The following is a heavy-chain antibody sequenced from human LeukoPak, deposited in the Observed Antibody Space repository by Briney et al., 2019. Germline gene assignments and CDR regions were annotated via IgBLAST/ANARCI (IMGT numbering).Heavy chain of an antibody. D-gene: IGHD3-3*01. J-gene: IGHJ6*02. Sequence: ASVKVSCKASGYTFTSYYIHWVRQAPGQGLEWMGWINPYSGSTNYTRKFQGRVTMTRDTSISTAYMEVTRLRSDDTAVYYCARDRESYSFWSGDYPYYYDMDVWGQGTTVTVSS. CDR2: INPYSGST. V-gene: IGHV1-2*02. CDR1: GYTFTSYY. CDR3: ARDRESYSFWSGDYPYYYDMDV.